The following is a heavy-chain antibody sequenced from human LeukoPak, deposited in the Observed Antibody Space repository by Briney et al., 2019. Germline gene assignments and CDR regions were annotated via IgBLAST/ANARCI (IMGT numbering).Heavy chain of an antibody. CDR3: ARGRVKAVRFDP. V-gene: IGHV4-39*07. CDR2: TYYSGST. CDR1: GGSISSSSYY. J-gene: IGHJ5*02. Sequence: PSETLSLTCTVSGGSISSSSYYWGWIRQPPGKGLEWIGSTYYSGSTNYNPSLKSRVTISVDTSKNQFSLKLSSVTAADTAVYYCARGRVKAVRFDPWGQGTLVTVSS. D-gene: IGHD3-16*02.